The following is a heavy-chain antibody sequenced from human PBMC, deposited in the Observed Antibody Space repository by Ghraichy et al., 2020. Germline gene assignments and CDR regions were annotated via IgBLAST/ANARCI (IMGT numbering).Heavy chain of an antibody. Sequence: SQTLSLTCTVPGGSISSYYWSWIRQPAGKGLEWIGRIYTSGSTNYNPSLKSRVTLSVDTSKNQFSLKLSSVTAADTAVYYCAREDNQLLEGCFDYWGQGTLLTVSS. CDR1: GGSISSYY. CDR3: AREDNQLLEGCFDY. V-gene: IGHV4-4*07. D-gene: IGHD2-2*01. J-gene: IGHJ4*02. CDR2: IYTSGST.